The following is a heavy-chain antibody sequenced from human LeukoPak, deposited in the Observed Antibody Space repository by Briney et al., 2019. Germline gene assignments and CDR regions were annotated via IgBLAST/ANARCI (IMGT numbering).Heavy chain of an antibody. CDR3: ARGFAFDI. J-gene: IGHJ3*02. CDR2: IYYSGST. Sequence: SETLSLTCTVSGGSISSRDYYWNWIRQPPGKGLEWIGYIYYSGSTNYNPSLKSRVAISLDTSKTQFSLKLSSVTAADTAVYYCARGFAFDIWGQGTMVTVSS. V-gene: IGHV4-61*08. CDR1: GGSISSRDYY.